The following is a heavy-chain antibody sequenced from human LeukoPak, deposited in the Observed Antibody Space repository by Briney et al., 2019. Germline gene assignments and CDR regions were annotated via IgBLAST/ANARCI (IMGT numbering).Heavy chain of an antibody. J-gene: IGHJ4*02. CDR1: GFTFSSYE. CDR2: ISSSASTR. CDR3: AKAIVVVPAAIDY. Sequence: GGSLRLSCAASGFTFSSYEMNWVRQAPGKGLEWVSYISSSASTRNYADSVKGRFTISRDNAKNTLYLQMNSLRAEDTAVYYCAKAIVVVPAAIDYWGQGTLVTVSS. V-gene: IGHV3-48*03. D-gene: IGHD2-2*01.